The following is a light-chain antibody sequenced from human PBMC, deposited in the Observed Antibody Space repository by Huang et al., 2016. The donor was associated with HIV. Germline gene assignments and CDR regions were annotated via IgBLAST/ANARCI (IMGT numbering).Light chain of an antibody. CDR2: KAA. J-gene: IGKJ1*01. Sequence: DIQMTQSPSTLYASIGDSVTITCRASQTITWGLAWYQQKPGQAPKVLFYKAASLESGVPSRFIGSGSGTEFTLTIRSLQPDDFATYYCQQYNAYPWTFGQGTKVEI. V-gene: IGKV1-5*03. CDR3: QQYNAYPWT. CDR1: QTITWG.